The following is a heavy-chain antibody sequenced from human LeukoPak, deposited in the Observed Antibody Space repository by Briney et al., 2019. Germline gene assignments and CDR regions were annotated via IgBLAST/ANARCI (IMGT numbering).Heavy chain of an antibody. CDR2: INWSGGST. J-gene: IGHJ4*02. D-gene: IGHD3-10*01. V-gene: IGHV3-20*01. CDR1: GFTFDDYG. CDR3: ARRRRGGSGSYEGYYFDY. Sequence: AGGSLRLSCAASGFTFDDYGMSWVRQAPGKGLEWVSGINWSGGSTGYADSVKGRFTISRDNAKNSLYLQMNSLRAEDTASYHCARRRRGGSGSYEGYYFDYWGQGTLVTVSS.